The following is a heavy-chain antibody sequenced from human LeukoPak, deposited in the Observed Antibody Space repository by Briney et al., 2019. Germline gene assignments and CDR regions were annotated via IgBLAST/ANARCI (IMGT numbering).Heavy chain of an antibody. V-gene: IGHV6-1*01. D-gene: IGHD2-2*01. CDR2: TYYGSTWYN. CDR1: GDSVSSNSVT. CDR3: ARRLTQYDCFDP. J-gene: IGHJ5*02. Sequence: SQTLSLTCAISGDSVSSNSVTWNWIRQSPSRGLEWLGRTYYGSTWYNDYAVSVRGRITVNPDTSKNQFSLHLDSVTPEDTAVYYCARRLTQYDCFDPWGQGILVTVSS.